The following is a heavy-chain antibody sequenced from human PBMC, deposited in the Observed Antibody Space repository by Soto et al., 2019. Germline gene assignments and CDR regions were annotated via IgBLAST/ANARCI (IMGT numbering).Heavy chain of an antibody. CDR3: XXXXXXXYXYGMDV. V-gene: IGHV3-66*01. Sequence: EVQVVESGGGLVQPGGSLRLSCAASGFTVSSNYMSWVRQAPGKGLEWVSVIYSSGSADYADSVKGRFTLSRDKSHNTXXXXXXXXXXXXXXXXXXXXXXXXXYXYGMDVWGQGTTVTVSS. J-gene: IGHJ6*02. CDR1: GFTVSSNY. CDR2: IYSSGSA.